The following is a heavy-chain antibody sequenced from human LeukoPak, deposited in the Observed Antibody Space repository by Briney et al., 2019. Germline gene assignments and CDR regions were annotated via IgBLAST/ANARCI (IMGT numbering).Heavy chain of an antibody. V-gene: IGHV4-34*01. CDR2: INHSGST. D-gene: IGHD5-18*01. Sequence: PSETLSLTCAVYCVSFSGDYWTSIRQPPGKGLEWIGEINHSGSTNYNPSLKSRVSISVDTSKNQYSLKLSSVTAADTAVYYCARDPTSYNYGQEDYWGQGTLVTVSS. CDR1: CVSFSGDY. CDR3: ARDPTSYNYGQEDY. J-gene: IGHJ4*02.